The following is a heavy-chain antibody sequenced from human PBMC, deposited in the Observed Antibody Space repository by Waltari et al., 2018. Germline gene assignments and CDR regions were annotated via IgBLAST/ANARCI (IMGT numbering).Heavy chain of an antibody. J-gene: IGHJ4*02. V-gene: IGHV1-18*01. CDR2: ISAYNGNT. CDR3: AKCSGGSCYLFPVFDY. D-gene: IGHD2-15*01. Sequence: QVQLVQSGAEVKKPGASVKVSCKASGYIFTSYGIRWVRQAPGQGLEWMGWISAYNGNTNYAQKLQGRVTMTTDTSTSTAYMELRSLRFDDTAVYYCAKCSGGSCYLFPVFDYWGQGTLVTVSS. CDR1: GYIFTSYG.